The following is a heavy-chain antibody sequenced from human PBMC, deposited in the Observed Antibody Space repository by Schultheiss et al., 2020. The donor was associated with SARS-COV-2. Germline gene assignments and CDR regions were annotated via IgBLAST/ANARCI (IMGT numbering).Heavy chain of an antibody. V-gene: IGHV4-34*01. J-gene: IGHJ4*02. Sequence: GSLRLSCAASGFTFSSYEMNWVRQAPGKGLEWIGEINHSGSTNYNPSLKSRVTISVDTSKNQFSLKLSSVTAADTAVYYCARPSGSYWEGYFDYWGQGTLVTVSS. D-gene: IGHD1-26*01. CDR2: INHSGST. CDR3: ARPSGSYWEGYFDY. CDR1: GFTFSSYE.